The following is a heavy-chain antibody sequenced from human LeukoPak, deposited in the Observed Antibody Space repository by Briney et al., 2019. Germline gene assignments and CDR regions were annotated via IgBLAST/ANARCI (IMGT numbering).Heavy chain of an antibody. Sequence: SETLSLNCTVSGYSISNGYFWGWIRQPPGRGLEWIGNIYRTGTTFYNPSLQSRVAISVDTSKNTFSLNLRSVTAADTAVYYCAKYGYTPVAFDIWGRGTVVTVSS. CDR2: IYRTGTT. D-gene: IGHD2-2*02. CDR3: AKYGYTPVAFDI. V-gene: IGHV4-38-2*02. J-gene: IGHJ3*02. CDR1: GYSISNGYF.